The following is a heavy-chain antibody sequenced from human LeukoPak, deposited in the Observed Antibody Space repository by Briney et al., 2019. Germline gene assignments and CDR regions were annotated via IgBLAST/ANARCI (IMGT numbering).Heavy chain of an antibody. CDR1: GFTFSSYS. CDR3: ARGDIVVVPAATDY. CDR2: ISSSSSYI. D-gene: IGHD2-2*01. J-gene: IGHJ4*02. V-gene: IGHV3-21*01. Sequence: GGSLRLSRAASGFTFSSYSMNWVRQAPGKGLEWVSSISSSSSYIYYADSVKGRFTISRDNAKNSLYLQMNSLRAEDTAVYYCARGDIVVVPAATDYWGQGTLVTVSS.